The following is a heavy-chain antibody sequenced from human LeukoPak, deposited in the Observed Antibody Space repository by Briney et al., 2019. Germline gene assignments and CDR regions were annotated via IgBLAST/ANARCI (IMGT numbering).Heavy chain of an antibody. CDR1: GGSISTYY. CDR2: IYYSGSN. J-gene: IGHJ5*02. V-gene: IGHV4-59*08. CDR3: ASGYSSSWTGWFDP. D-gene: IGHD6-13*01. Sequence: PSETLSLTCSVSGGSISTYYWSWIRQPPGRGLEWIGYIYYSGSNNYNPSLKSRVTISLDTSKSQFSLELSSVTAADTAVYYCASGYSSSWTGWFDPWGQGPLVTVSS.